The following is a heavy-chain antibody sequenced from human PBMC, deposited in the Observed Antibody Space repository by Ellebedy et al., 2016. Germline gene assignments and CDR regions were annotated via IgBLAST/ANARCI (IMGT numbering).Heavy chain of an antibody. CDR3: ARAYYGGNSGNGNWFDP. J-gene: IGHJ5*02. CDR2: INPNSGGT. V-gene: IGHV1-2*02. Sequence: ASVKVSXKASGYTFTSYDINWVRQAPGQGLEWMGWINPNSGGTNYAQKFQGRVTMTRDTSISTAYMELSRLRSDDTAVYYCARAYYGGNSGNGNWFDPWGQGTLVTVSS. CDR1: GYTFTSYD. D-gene: IGHD4-23*01.